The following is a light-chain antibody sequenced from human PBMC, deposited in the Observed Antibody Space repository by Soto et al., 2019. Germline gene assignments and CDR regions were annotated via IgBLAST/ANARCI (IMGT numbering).Light chain of an antibody. V-gene: IGKV1-39*01. Sequence: DIQMTQPPSSLSASVGDRVTITCRASENIRSYLNWYQQKPGKGPKLLIYAASTLQSGIPSRFSGSGSGTDFSFTISGLQPEDIETYYCQQSYNSHPTFGRGTKVDIX. CDR1: ENIRSY. CDR2: AAS. CDR3: QQSYNSHPT. J-gene: IGKJ1*01.